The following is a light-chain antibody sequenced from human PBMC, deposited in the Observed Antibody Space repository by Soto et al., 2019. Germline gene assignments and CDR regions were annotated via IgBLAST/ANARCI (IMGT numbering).Light chain of an antibody. CDR3: QQTFSVPWT. J-gene: IGKJ1*01. CDR2: AAS. Sequence: DIQMTQSPSSLSASVGDRVTITCRASQSISSYLNWYQQKPGKAPKLLIYAASSLQSGVPSRFSGSGSGTDFTLTISSLQPEDFANYYCQQTFSVPWTYGQGTKVDIK. V-gene: IGKV1-39*01. CDR1: QSISSY.